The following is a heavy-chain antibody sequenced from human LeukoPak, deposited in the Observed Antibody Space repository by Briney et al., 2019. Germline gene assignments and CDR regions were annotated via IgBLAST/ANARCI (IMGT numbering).Heavy chain of an antibody. D-gene: IGHD6-19*01. CDR3: AREASLAVAGTPNY. V-gene: IGHV3-7*01. CDR2: IKQDGSEK. J-gene: IGHJ4*02. CDR1: GFTFSSNW. Sequence: GGSLRLSCAASGFTFSSNWMSWVRQAPGKGLEWVANIKQDGSEKYYVDSVKGRFTISRDNAKNSLYLQMNSLRAEDTAVYYCAREASLAVAGTPNYWGQGTLVTVSS.